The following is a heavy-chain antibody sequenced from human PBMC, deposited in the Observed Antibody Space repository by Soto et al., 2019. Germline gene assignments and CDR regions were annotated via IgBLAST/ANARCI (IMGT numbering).Heavy chain of an antibody. Sequence: SETLSLTCAVSGGSISSSNWWSWVRQPPGKGLEWIGEIYHSGSTNYNPSLKSRVTISVDKSKNQFSLKLSSVTAADTAVYYCARGQHYYDSSGYPGYWGQGTLVTVSS. CDR3: ARGQHYYDSSGYPGY. V-gene: IGHV4-4*02. J-gene: IGHJ4*02. D-gene: IGHD3-22*01. CDR1: GGSISSSNW. CDR2: IYHSGST.